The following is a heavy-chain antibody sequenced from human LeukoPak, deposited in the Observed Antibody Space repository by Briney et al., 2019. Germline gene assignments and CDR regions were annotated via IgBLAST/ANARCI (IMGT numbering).Heavy chain of an antibody. J-gene: IGHJ6*02. CDR1: GGSFSGYY. CDR2: INHSGST. V-gene: IGHV4-34*01. CDR3: ARGGYYYDSSGYMGSYYYYGMDV. Sequence: SETLSLTCAVYGGSFSGYYWSWIRQPPGKGLEWIGEINHSGSTNYNPSLKSRVTISVDTSKNQFSLKLSSVTAADTAVYYCARGGYYYDSSGYMGSYYYYGMDVWGQGTTVTVSS. D-gene: IGHD3-22*01.